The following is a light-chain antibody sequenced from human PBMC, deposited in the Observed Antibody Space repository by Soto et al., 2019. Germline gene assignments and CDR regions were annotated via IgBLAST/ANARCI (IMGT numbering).Light chain of an antibody. CDR2: GAS. Sequence: EIVLTQSPGTLSLSPGERATLSCRASQSIYSNYLAWYQQKPGQAPRLLIYGASTRTTGIPDRFSGSGSGTDFTLTISRLEPEDFAVYYCQHYVNSPRTFGHGTKVEIK. J-gene: IGKJ1*01. CDR3: QHYVNSPRT. V-gene: IGKV3-20*01. CDR1: QSIYSNY.